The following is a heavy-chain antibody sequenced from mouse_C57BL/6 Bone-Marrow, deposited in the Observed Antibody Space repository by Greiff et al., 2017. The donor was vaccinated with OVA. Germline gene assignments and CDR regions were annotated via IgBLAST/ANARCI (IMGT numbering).Heavy chain of an antibody. CDR1: GYTFTDYY. D-gene: IGHD1-1*01. V-gene: IGHV1-75*01. CDR3: ARTYGSSFVYFDY. J-gene: IGHJ2*01. Sequence: VQLQQSGPELVKPGASVKISCKASGYTFTDYYINWVKQRPGQGLEWIGWIFPGSGSTYYNEKFKGKATLTVDKSSSTAYMLLSSLTSEDSAVYFCARTYGSSFVYFDYWGQGTTLTVSS. CDR2: IFPGSGST.